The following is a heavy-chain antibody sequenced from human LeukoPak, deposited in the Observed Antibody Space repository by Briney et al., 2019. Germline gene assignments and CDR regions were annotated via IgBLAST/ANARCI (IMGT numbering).Heavy chain of an antibody. D-gene: IGHD3-22*01. CDR1: GFTFSSYG. V-gene: IGHV3-33*06. CDR3: AKDRDIYYDSSGYRQNDDFDI. Sequence: GGSLRLSCAASGFTFSSYGMHWVRQAPGKGLDWVAVIWYDGSNKYYADSVKGRFTISRDNSKNTLYLQMNSLRAEDTAVYYCAKDRDIYYDSSGYRQNDDFDIWGQGTMVTVSS. J-gene: IGHJ3*02. CDR2: IWYDGSNK.